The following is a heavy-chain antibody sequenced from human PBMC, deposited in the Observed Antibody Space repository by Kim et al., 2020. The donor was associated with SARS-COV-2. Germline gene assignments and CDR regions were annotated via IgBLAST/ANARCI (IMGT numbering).Heavy chain of an antibody. CDR2: TNQDGNGR. J-gene: IGHJ2*01. V-gene: IGHV3-7*01. Sequence: GGSLRLSCAASGFTFSSYWMSWVRQTPGKGLEWVANTNQDGNGRYYLDSARGRFTISRDNAKNSLYLEMNSLRAEDTAVYYCARDLDRLSWHFDLWGRGVLVTVSS. CDR1: GFTFSSYW. CDR3: ARDLDRLSWHFDL. D-gene: IGHD3-16*01.